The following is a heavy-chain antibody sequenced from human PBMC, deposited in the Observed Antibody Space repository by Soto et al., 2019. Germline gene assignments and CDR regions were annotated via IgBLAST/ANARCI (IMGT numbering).Heavy chain of an antibody. Sequence: SGGSLRLSCAASGFTFDDYGMSWVRQAPGKGLEWVSGINWNGGSTGYADSVKGRFTISRDNAKNSLYLQMNSLRAEDTALYYCARRSYSSRFYPSGMDVWGQGSMVTVS. CDR2: INWNGGST. CDR1: GFTFDDYG. D-gene: IGHD6-13*01. J-gene: IGHJ6*02. V-gene: IGHV3-20*04. CDR3: ARRSYSSRFYPSGMDV.